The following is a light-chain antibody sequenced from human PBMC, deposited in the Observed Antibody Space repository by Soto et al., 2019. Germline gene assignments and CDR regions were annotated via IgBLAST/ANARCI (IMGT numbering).Light chain of an antibody. CDR1: QRVSSSD. V-gene: IGKV3-20*01. J-gene: IGKJ1*01. CDR3: QQYGSSPSWT. Sequence: EIVLTQSPDTLSLSPGERATLSCRASQRVSSSDLAWYQQKPGQAPRLLIYGASSRATGIPDRFSGSGSGTDFSLTISRVEPEDFAVYYSQQYGSSPSWTFGQGTKVDIK. CDR2: GAS.